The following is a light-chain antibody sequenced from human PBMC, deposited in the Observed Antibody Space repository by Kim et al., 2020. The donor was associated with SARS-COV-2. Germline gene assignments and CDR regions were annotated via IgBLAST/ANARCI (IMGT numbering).Light chain of an antibody. V-gene: IGKV3-15*01. Sequence: SPGERATLSCWASQSVSSNLSLYQQKPGLAPSLLIYGASTRATGIPARFSGSGSGTEFTLTISSLQSGDFAVYYCQQYNNLPPWTFGQGTKVDIK. CDR3: QQYNNLPPWT. CDR1: QSVSSN. CDR2: GAS. J-gene: IGKJ1*01.